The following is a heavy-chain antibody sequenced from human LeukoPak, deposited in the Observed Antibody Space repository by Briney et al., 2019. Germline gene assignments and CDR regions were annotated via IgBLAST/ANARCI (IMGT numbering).Heavy chain of an antibody. CDR2: ISYDGSNK. Sequence: GRSLRLPCAASGFTFSSYAMHWVRQAPGKGLEWVAVISYDGSNKYYADSVKGRFTISRDNSKNTLYLQMNSLRAEDTAVYYCASSGYGVRGVTPYYYYGMDVWGKGTTVAVSS. CDR3: ASSGYGVRGVTPYYYYGMDV. CDR1: GFTFSSYA. D-gene: IGHD3-10*01. J-gene: IGHJ6*04. V-gene: IGHV3-30*04.